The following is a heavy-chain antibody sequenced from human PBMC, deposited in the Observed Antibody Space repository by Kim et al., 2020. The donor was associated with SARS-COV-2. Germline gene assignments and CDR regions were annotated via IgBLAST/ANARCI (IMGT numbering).Heavy chain of an antibody. CDR3: ARRRYYGYYYYGMDV. D-gene: IGHD4-17*01. V-gene: IGHV4-39*01. CDR2: IYYSGST. CDR1: GGSISSSSYY. J-gene: IGHJ6*02. Sequence: SETLSLTCTVSGGSISSSSYYWGWIRQPPGKGLEWIGSIYYSGSTYYNPSLKSRVTISVDTSKNQFSLKLSSVTAADTAVYYCARRRYYGYYYYGMDVWGQGTTVTVSS.